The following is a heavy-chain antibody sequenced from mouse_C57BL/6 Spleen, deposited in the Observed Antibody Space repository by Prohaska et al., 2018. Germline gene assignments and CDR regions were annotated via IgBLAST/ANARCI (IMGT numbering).Heavy chain of an antibody. V-gene: IGHV1-26*01. Sequence: ELQLQQSGPELVKPGASVKISCKASGYTFTDYYMNWVKQRHGKSLEWIGDINPNNGGTSYNQKLKSKATLTVEKSSSTAYMELRSLTSADSAVYYCARDDYGSRWYFDVWGTGTTVTVSS. CDR1: GYTFTDYY. CDR2: INPNNGGT. J-gene: IGHJ1*03. D-gene: IGHD1-1*01. CDR3: ARDDYGSRWYFDV.